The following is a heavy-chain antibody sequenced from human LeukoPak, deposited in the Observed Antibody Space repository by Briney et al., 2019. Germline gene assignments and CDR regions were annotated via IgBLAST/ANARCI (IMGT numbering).Heavy chain of an antibody. D-gene: IGHD1-26*01. CDR3: ASSYSGSYNDAFDI. CDR2: IYYSGST. CDR1: GGSISSYY. V-gene: IGHV4-59*01. Sequence: PSETLSLTCTVYGGSISSYYWNWIRRPPGKGLEWIGHIYYSGSTNYNPSLKSRVTMSVDTSKNQFSLKLSSVTAADTAVYYCASSYSGSYNDAFDIWGQGTMVTVSS. J-gene: IGHJ3*02.